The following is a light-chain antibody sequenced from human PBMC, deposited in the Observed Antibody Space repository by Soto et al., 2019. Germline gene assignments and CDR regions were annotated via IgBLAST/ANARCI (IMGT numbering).Light chain of an antibody. V-gene: IGKV1-5*03. J-gene: IGKJ1*01. Sequence: DIQMTQSPSTLSASVGDRVTLTCRASETINTLLAWYQQKPGKAPKLLIYEASSLQRGVPSRFSGSGSGTEFTLTVSSLQSDDFATYYCQQYYSYPWTFGQGTKVVIK. CDR1: ETINTL. CDR3: QQYYSYPWT. CDR2: EAS.